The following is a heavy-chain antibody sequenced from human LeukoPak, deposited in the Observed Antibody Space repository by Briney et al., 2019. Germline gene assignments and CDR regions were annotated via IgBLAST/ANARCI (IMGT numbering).Heavy chain of an antibody. CDR1: GGSVGTYY. J-gene: IGHJ6*02. Sequence: SETLSLTCNISGGSVGTYYWSWIRQPPGKGLEWIGYVYLTGNTNYNPSLKSRLAISMDTSKNLLSLTLSSVTAADTAVYFCATLSVRLLTLDVWGQGTTVTVSS. CDR3: ATLSVRLLTLDV. D-gene: IGHD2-21*02. V-gene: IGHV4-59*02. CDR2: VYLTGNT.